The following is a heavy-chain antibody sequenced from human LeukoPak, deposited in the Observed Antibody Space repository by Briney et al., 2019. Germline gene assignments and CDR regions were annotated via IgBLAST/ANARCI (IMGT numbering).Heavy chain of an antibody. CDR3: ARATYYYDSSDYYPLGY. CDR2: IKQDGSEK. CDR1: GFTFSSYW. Sequence: GGSLRLSCAASGFTFSSYWMSWVRQAPGKGLQWVANIKQDGSEKYYVDSVKGRFTISGDNAKNSLYLQMNSLRAEDTAVYYCARATYYYDSSDYYPLGYWGQGTLVTVSS. D-gene: IGHD3-22*01. V-gene: IGHV3-7*01. J-gene: IGHJ4*02.